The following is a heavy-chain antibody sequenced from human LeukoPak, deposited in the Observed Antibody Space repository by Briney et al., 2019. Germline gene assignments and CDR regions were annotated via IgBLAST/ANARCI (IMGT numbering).Heavy chain of an antibody. D-gene: IGHD5-24*01. Sequence: SVKVSCKASGGTFSSYAISWVRQAPGQGLEWMGGIIPIFGTANYAQKFQGRVTITADESTSTAYMELSSLRSEDTAVYYCARGRRDGYNWPYYFDYWGQGTLATVSS. CDR3: ARGRRDGYNWPYYFDY. CDR1: GGTFSSYA. V-gene: IGHV1-69*13. CDR2: IIPIFGTA. J-gene: IGHJ4*02.